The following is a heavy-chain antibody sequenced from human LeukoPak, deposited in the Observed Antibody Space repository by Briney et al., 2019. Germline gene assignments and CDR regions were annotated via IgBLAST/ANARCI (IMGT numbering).Heavy chain of an antibody. CDR3: ARDLVGGYSYGQASDY. Sequence: ASVKVSCKASGYTFTSYGISWVRQAPGQGREWMGWISAYNGNTNYAQKLQGRVTMTTDTSTSTAYMELRSLRSDDTAVYYCARDLVGGYSYGQASDYWGQGTLVTVSS. D-gene: IGHD5-18*01. J-gene: IGHJ4*02. CDR2: ISAYNGNT. CDR1: GYTFTSYG. V-gene: IGHV1-18*01.